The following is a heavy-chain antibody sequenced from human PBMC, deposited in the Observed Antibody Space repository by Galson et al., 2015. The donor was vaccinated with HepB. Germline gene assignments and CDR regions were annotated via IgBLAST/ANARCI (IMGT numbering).Heavy chain of an antibody. D-gene: IGHD3-9*01. CDR3: ARGLPVVMHHFDWLANYYYYGMDV. V-gene: IGHV3-21*01. J-gene: IGHJ6*02. CDR2: ISSSSSYI. CDR1: GFTFSSYS. Sequence: SLRLSCAASGFTFSSYSMNWVRQAPGKGLEWVSSISSSSSYIYYADSVKGRFTISRDNAKNSLYLQMNSLRAEDTAVYYCARGLPVVMHHFDWLANYYYYGMDVWGQGTTVTVSS.